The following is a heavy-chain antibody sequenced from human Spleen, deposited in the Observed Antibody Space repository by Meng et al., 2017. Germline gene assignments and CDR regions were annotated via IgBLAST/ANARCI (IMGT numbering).Heavy chain of an antibody. J-gene: IGHJ4*02. V-gene: IGHV1-18*01. D-gene: IGHD4-23*01. Sequence: QAQLLQSGAEVKKPGASVWVSCKASDYTSASYGISWFRQAPGQGLEWMGWFVSNADTYPAQKFQGRVTMTRDTSTSTVYMELNSLTFEDTSMYFCAREFHGGWWDYWGQGSLVTVSS. CDR3: AREFHGGWWDY. CDR2: FVSNADT. CDR1: DYTSASYG.